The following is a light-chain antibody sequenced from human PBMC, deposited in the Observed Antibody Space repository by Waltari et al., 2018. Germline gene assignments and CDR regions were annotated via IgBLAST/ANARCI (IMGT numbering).Light chain of an antibody. Sequence: QSALTQPASVSGSPGQSITISCTGTTRDVGSYTLVSWFQRHPGKAPELLIYEGTKRPSGVSNRFSGSKSGNTASLTISGLQAEDEADYYCCSYASGSTIIFGGGTKLTVL. CDR1: TRDVGSYTL. CDR3: CSYASGSTII. V-gene: IGLV2-23*01. J-gene: IGLJ2*01. CDR2: EGT.